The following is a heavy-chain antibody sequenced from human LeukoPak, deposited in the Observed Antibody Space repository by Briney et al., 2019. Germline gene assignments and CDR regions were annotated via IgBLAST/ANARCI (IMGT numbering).Heavy chain of an antibody. CDR2: ICGGGTT. D-gene: IGHD3-10*01. CDR3: SSLWFGELLRADSYLIDY. J-gene: IGHJ4*02. V-gene: IGHV3-53*01. CDR1: GFTVKSYC. Sequence: GGSLRLSCAASGFTVKSYCMTWVRQAPGKGLEWVSAICGGGTTHYADSVKGRFTVSRDDSKNTVYFQMSNLRAEDTAVYYCSSLWFGELLRADSYLIDYWGQGTLVTVSS.